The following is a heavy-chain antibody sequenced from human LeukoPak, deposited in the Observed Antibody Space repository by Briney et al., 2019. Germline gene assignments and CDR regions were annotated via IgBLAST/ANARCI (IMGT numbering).Heavy chain of an antibody. Sequence: PSETLSLTCSVSGGSMSSYYWSWIRQSPGKGLEWIGYIYHSGSTDYNSSLKSRVTISEDTSKKQFSLKVSSVTAADTAVYYCARSPGSYYYMDVWGKGTTVTVSS. CDR2: IYHSGST. CDR1: GGSMSSYY. V-gene: IGHV4-59*08. J-gene: IGHJ6*03. CDR3: ARSPGSYYYMDV.